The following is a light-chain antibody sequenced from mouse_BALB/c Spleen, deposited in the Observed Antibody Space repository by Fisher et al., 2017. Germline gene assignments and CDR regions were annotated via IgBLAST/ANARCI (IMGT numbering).Light chain of an antibody. CDR3: QQYSGYPLT. CDR1: SSVSSSY. CDR2: STS. V-gene: IGKV4-57-1*01. J-gene: IGKJ5*01. Sequence: DIVITQSTAIMSASPGEKVTMTCSASSSVSSSYLHWYQQKPGSSPKLWIYSTSNLASGVPARFSGSGSGTSYSLTISSVEAEDAATYYCQQYSGYPLTFGAGTKLELK.